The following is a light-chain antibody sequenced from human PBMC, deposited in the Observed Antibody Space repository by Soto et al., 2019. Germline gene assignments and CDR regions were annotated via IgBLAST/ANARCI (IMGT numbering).Light chain of an antibody. CDR2: DAS. Sequence: DIQMTQSPSTLSASVGDRVTITCRASQSISSWLAWYQQKPGKAPKLLIYDASSLESGVPSRFNGSGSGTEFTLTISSLQPDDFATYYCQQYNSYSLLTFGGGTKVGI. CDR1: QSISSW. CDR3: QQYNSYSLLT. V-gene: IGKV1-5*01. J-gene: IGKJ4*01.